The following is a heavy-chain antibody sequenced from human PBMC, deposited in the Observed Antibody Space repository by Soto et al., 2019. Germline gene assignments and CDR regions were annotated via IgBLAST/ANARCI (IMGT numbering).Heavy chain of an antibody. CDR3: ARAGGSGPPPPYYFDY. D-gene: IGHD3-10*01. J-gene: IGHJ4*02. CDR1: GGSISSGGYY. CDR2: IYYSGST. Sequence: ASETLSLTCTVSGGSISSGGYYWSWIRQHPGKGLEWIGYIYYSGSTYYNPSLKSRVTISVDTSKNQFSLKLSSVTAADTAVYYCARAGGSGPPPPYYFDYWGQGTLVTVSS. V-gene: IGHV4-31*03.